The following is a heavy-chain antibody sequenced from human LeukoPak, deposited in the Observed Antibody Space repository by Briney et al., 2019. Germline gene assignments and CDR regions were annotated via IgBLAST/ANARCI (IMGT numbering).Heavy chain of an antibody. CDR2: IRSKAYGGTT. CDR3: NSLSASSPIDY. CDR1: GFTFGDYA. V-gene: IGHV3-49*04. Sequence: GGSLRLPCTASGFTFGDYAVTWVRQAPGKGLEWVGLIRSKAYGGTTEYAASVKGRFTISRDDSKSIAYLQMNSLKTEDTAVYCCNSLSASSPIDYWGQGTLVTVSS. J-gene: IGHJ4*02.